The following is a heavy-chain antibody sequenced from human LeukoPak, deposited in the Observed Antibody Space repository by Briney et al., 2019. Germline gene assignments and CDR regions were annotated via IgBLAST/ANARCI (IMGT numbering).Heavy chain of an antibody. CDR1: GGSISSGGYS. CDR2: IYHSGST. D-gene: IGHD3-9*01. V-gene: IGHV4-30-2*01. Sequence: SQTLSLTCAVSGGSISSGGYSWSWIRRPPGKGLEWIGYIYHSGSTYYNPSLKSRVTISVDRSKNQFSLKLSSVTAADTAVYYCARAQDILTGPSWFDPWGQGTLVTVSS. J-gene: IGHJ5*02. CDR3: ARAQDILTGPSWFDP.